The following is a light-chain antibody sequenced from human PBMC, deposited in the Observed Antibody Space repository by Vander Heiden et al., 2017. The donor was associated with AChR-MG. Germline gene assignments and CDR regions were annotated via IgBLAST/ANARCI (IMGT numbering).Light chain of an antibody. CDR2: DTS. J-gene: IGLJ3*02. CDR1: AGAVASGHY. Sequence: QAVVTPAPSLTVSPGRTVTPTCGSSAGAVASGHYAYWVQQKPGQAPRIVIYDTSNKHSGTPARFSGSILGSKAALTLSGAQPEDEAEYYCLLSDSGAWVFGGGTKLTVL. CDR3: LLSDSGAWV. V-gene: IGLV7-46*01.